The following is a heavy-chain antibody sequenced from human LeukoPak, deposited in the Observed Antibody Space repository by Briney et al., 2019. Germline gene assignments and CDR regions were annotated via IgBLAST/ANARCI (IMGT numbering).Heavy chain of an antibody. Sequence: AGSLRLSCAASGFTFSSYSMNWVRQPPGKWLEWVSSISSSSSTIYNADSVRGRFTISRDNAKNSLYLQMNSLRAEDTAVYYCARASYYYDSSEDFDYWGQGTLVTVSS. V-gene: IGHV3-48*01. CDR1: GFTFSSYS. J-gene: IGHJ4*02. CDR2: ISSSSSTI. D-gene: IGHD3-22*01. CDR3: ARASYYYDSSEDFDY.